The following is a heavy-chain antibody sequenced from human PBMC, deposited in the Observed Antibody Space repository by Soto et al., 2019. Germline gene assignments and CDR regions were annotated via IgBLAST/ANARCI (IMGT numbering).Heavy chain of an antibody. J-gene: IGHJ6*02. V-gene: IGHV1-2*04. CDR2: INPNSGGT. Sequence: ASVKVSCKASGYTFTGYDMHWVRQSPGQGLELMGWINPNSGGTNYAQKFQGWVTMTRDTSISTAYMELSRLRSDDTAVYYCARDSGLGPETSSDNYYYYGMDVWGQGTTVSVSS. D-gene: IGHD3-10*01. CDR1: GYTFTGYD. CDR3: ARDSGLGPETSSDNYYYYGMDV.